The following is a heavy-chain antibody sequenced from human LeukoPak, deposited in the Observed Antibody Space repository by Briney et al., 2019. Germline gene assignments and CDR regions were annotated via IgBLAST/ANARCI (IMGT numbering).Heavy chain of an antibody. D-gene: IGHD5-12*01. CDR3: ARDRYSDLG. CDR2: ISSSSNYK. CDR1: GFTFSSYN. Sequence: GGSLRLSCAASGFTFSSYNMNWVRQAPGKGLEWVSSISSSSNYKYYADSVKGRFTISRDNAKTSLYLQMNSLRAEDTAVYYCARDRYSDLGWGQGTLVTVSS. J-gene: IGHJ4*02. V-gene: IGHV3-21*01.